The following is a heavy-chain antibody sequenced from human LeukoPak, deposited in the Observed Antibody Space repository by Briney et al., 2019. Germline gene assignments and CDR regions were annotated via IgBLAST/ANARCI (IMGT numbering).Heavy chain of an antibody. Sequence: GESLKISCKGSGYSFTSYWIGWVRLMPGKGLEWMGIIYPGDSDTRYSPSFQGQVTISADKSISTAYLQWSSLKASDTAMYYCARGKYTMVRGVIRFFDYWGQGTLVTVSS. V-gene: IGHV5-51*01. CDR1: GYSFTSYW. CDR2: IYPGDSDT. D-gene: IGHD3-10*01. J-gene: IGHJ4*02. CDR3: ARGKYTMVRGVIRFFDY.